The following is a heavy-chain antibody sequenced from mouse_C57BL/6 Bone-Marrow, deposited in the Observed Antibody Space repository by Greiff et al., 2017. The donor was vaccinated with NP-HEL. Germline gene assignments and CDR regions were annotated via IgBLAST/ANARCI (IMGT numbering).Heavy chain of an antibody. D-gene: IGHD3-3*01. CDR2: IYPRSGNT. CDR3: ARSFEPDRGREY. J-gene: IGHJ4*01. Sequence: VQLQESGAELARPGASVKLSCKASGYTFTSYGISWVKQRTGQGLEWIGEIYPRSGNTYYNEKFKGKATLTAAKSSSTAYMELRRLSSEDSAGYFCARSFEPDRGREYWGQRTSVTVSS. CDR1: GYTFTSYG. V-gene: IGHV1-81*01.